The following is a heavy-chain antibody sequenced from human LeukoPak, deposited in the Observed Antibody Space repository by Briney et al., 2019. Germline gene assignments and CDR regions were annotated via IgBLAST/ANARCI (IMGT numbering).Heavy chain of an antibody. CDR1: GYTFTSYG. V-gene: IGHV1-18*01. CDR3: ASDPPSSSWFVFDY. CDR2: ISTYNGNT. D-gene: IGHD6-13*01. J-gene: IGHJ4*02. Sequence: ASVKVSCKASGYTFTSYGISWVRQAPGQGLEWMGWISTYNGNTNYAQKLQGRVTMTTDTSTSTAYMEPRSLRSADTAVYYCASDPPSSSWFVFDYWGQGTLVTVSS.